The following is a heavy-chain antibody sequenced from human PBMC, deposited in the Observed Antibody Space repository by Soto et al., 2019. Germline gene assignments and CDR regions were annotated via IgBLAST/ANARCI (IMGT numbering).Heavy chain of an antibody. CDR2: IYNTGRT. J-gene: IGHJ5*02. CDR3: VRYDA. CDR1: GGSISSIRFS. V-gene: IGHV4-39*01. Sequence: QLQLQESGPGLVKPSETLSLTCTVSGGSISSIRFSWGWIRQPPGKALEWIGAIYNTGRTSYNPSLSGRVTISFDLSKNQFSLQMTSVTPADTGFCHCVRYDAWRQGILVTVSS.